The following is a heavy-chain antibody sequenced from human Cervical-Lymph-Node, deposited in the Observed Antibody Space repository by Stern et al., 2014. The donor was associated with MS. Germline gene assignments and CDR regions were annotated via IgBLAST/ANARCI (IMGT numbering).Heavy chain of an antibody. V-gene: IGHV3-30*18. CDR1: GFTFSPYD. J-gene: IGHJ5*02. Sequence: QVQLVESGGGLVQPGRSLRLSCAASGFTFSPYDIHWVRQAPGKGLEWVAVISYDGDNKFYTDPVKGQVTIARDSSKSTLYLQLNSLRPEDTAIYYCAKDPRIYDSSGYLDAWGQGTLVTVSS. CDR3: AKDPRIYDSSGYLDA. CDR2: ISYDGDNK. D-gene: IGHD3-22*01.